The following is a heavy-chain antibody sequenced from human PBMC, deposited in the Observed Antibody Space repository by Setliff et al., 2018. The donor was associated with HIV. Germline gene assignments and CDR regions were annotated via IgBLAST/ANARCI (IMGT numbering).Heavy chain of an antibody. J-gene: IGHJ6*03. CDR2: NYYSGST. D-gene: IGHD5-12*01. Sequence: PSETLSLTCTVSGGSISSSSYYWGWIRQPPGKGLEWIGSNYYSGSTSYNPSLSSRLTISVDTSKSHVSLRLSSVTAADTGVYYCARHRDPPGTRWIFYYYYMDLWGEGTTVTVSS. V-gene: IGHV4-39*01. CDR3: ARHRDPPGTRWIFYYYYMDL. CDR1: GGSISSSSYY.